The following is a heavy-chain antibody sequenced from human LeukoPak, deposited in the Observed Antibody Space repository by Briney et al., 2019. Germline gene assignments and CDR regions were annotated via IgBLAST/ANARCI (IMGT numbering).Heavy chain of an antibody. CDR1: GYTFTGYY. D-gene: IGHD6-13*01. V-gene: IGHV1-2*02. CDR3: ARGQTRGYSSSWQNPNFDY. Sequence: GASVKVSCKASGYTFTGYYMHWVRQTPGQGLEWMGWINPNSGGTNYAQKFQGRVTMTRDTSISTAYMELSRLRSDDTAVYYCARGQTRGYSSSWQNPNFDYWGQGTLVTVSS. CDR2: INPNSGGT. J-gene: IGHJ4*02.